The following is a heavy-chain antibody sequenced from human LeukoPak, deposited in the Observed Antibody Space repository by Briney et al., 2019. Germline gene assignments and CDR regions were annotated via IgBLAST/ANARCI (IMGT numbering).Heavy chain of an antibody. J-gene: IGHJ4*02. CDR1: GYTFTSYG. D-gene: IGHD3-22*01. CDR2: ISAYNGNT. V-gene: IGHV1-18*01. CDR3: ARHYYDSSGYSPSDY. Sequence: GASVKVSCKASGYTFTSYGISWVRQAPGQGLEWMGWISAYNGNTNYAQKLQGRVTMTTDTSTSTAYMELRSLRSDDTAVYYCARHYYDSSGYSPSDYWGQGTLVTVSS.